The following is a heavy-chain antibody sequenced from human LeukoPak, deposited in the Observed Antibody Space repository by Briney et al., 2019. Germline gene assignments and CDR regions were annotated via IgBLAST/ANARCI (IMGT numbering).Heavy chain of an antibody. CDR3: ARVNQHIVVVPVDAFDI. D-gene: IGHD2-21*02. Sequence: PSETLSLTCTVSGGSISSSSYYWGWIRQPPGKGLEWIGSIYYSGSTYYNPSLKSRVTISVDTSKNQFSLKLSSVTAADTAVYYCARVNQHIVVVPVDAFDIWGQGTMVTVSS. V-gene: IGHV4-39*07. J-gene: IGHJ3*02. CDR2: IYYSGST. CDR1: GGSISSSSYY.